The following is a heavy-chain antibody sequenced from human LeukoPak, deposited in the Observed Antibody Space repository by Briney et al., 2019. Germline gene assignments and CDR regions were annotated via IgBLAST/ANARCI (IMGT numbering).Heavy chain of an antibody. J-gene: IGHJ4*02. CDR1: GFIVRSNY. V-gene: IGHV3-53*01. D-gene: IGHD3-3*01. CDR2: IYSGGST. CDR3: ARHHPXVLXILEWLLVFDY. Sequence: PGGSLRLSCAASGFIVRSNYMSWVRQAPGKGLEWVSVIYSGGSTYYTDSVKGRFTISRDNSQNTLYLKMNSLRAEDTAVYYCARHHPXVLXILEWLLVFDYWGQGALVTVSS.